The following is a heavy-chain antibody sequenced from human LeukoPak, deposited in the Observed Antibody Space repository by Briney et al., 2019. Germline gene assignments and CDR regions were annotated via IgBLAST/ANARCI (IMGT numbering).Heavy chain of an antibody. D-gene: IGHD7-27*01. Sequence: GGPLRLSCAASGFTFSSYWMHWVRQAPGEGLVWVSRINSDGSSTSYADSVKGRFTISRDNAKNTLYLQMNSLRAEDTAVYYCAKDGLNDWGNWFDPWGQGTLVTVSS. CDR3: AKDGLNDWGNWFDP. CDR1: GFTFSSYW. CDR2: INSDGSST. J-gene: IGHJ5*02. V-gene: IGHV3-74*01.